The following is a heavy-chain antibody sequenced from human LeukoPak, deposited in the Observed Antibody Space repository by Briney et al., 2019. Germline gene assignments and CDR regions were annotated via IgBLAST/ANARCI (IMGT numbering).Heavy chain of an antibody. Sequence: GGSLRLSCAASGFTFSSYGMHWVHQAPGKGLEWVAVIWYDGSNKYYADSVKGRFTISRDNSKNTLYLQMNSLRAEDTAVYYCAGMGAQFSIDYWGQGTLVTVSS. J-gene: IGHJ4*02. CDR2: IWYDGSNK. CDR1: GFTFSSYG. D-gene: IGHD1-26*01. V-gene: IGHV3-33*01. CDR3: AGMGAQFSIDY.